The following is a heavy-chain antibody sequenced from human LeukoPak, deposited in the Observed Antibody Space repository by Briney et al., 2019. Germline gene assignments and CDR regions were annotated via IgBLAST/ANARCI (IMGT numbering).Heavy chain of an antibody. CDR3: AKYISGWDAYFNY. CDR1: GFTFDDYA. D-gene: IGHD6-19*01. V-gene: IGHV3-9*01. Sequence: PGGSLRLSCAVSGFTFDDYAMHWVRQVPGKGLEWVSGISWNSDTIDLADSVKGRFTISRDNSKNTLYLQMNSLRAEDTAVYYCAKYISGWDAYFNYWGQGTLVTVSS. J-gene: IGHJ4*02. CDR2: ISWNSDTI.